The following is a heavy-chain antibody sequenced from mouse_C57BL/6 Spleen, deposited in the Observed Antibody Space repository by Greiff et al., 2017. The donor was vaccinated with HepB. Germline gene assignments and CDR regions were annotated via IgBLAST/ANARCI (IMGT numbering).Heavy chain of an antibody. Sequence: VHVKQSGAELVRPGASVKLSCTASGFNIKDDYMHWVKQRPEQGLEWIGWIDPENGDTEYASKFQGKATITADTSSNTAYLQLSSLTSEDTAVYYCTTGGYGSRRAMDYWGQGTSVTVSS. V-gene: IGHV14-4*01. CDR2: IDPENGDT. CDR3: TTGGYGSRRAMDY. D-gene: IGHD1-1*01. CDR1: GFNIKDDY. J-gene: IGHJ4*01.